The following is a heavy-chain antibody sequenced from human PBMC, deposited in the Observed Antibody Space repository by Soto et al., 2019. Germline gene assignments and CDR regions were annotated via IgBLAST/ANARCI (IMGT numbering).Heavy chain of an antibody. D-gene: IGHD3-3*01. CDR1: GFTFSSYA. CDR2: ISGSGGST. J-gene: IGHJ6*02. Sequence: PGGSLRLSCAASGFTFSSYAMSWVRQAPGKGLEWVSAISGSGGSTYYADSVKGRFTISRDNSKNTLYLQMNSLRAEDTAVYYCAIENVLPFLEWLRDLDGMDVWGQGTTVTVSS. CDR3: AIENVLPFLEWLRDLDGMDV. V-gene: IGHV3-23*01.